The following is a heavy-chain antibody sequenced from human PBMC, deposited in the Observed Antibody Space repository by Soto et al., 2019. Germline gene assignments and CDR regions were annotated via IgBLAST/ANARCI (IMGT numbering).Heavy chain of an antibody. D-gene: IGHD2-2*01. V-gene: IGHV3-23*01. Sequence: PGGSLRLSCAASGFTFSTYTMSWVRRAPGKGLEWVSAISGSGASPSYSDSVQGRFTISRDNPKRTLYLQMNNLRAEDTAVYYCAKARCSTTNCYVPDYWGQGTLVT. CDR2: ISGSGASP. CDR1: GFTFSTYT. CDR3: AKARCSTTNCYVPDY. J-gene: IGHJ4*02.